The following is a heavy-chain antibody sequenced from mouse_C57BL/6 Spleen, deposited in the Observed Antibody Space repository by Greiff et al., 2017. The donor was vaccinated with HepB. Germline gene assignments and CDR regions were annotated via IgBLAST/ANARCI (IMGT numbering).Heavy chain of an antibody. CDR2: IDPETGGT. J-gene: IGHJ1*03. Sequence: QVQLKESGAELVRPGASVTLSCKASGYTFTDYEMHWVKQTPVHGLEWIGAIDPETGGTAYNQKFKGKAILTADKSSSTAYMELRSLTSEDSAVYYCTRGLITTVVEGYFDVWGTGTTVTVSS. D-gene: IGHD1-1*01. CDR3: TRGLITTVVEGYFDV. CDR1: GYTFTDYE. V-gene: IGHV1-15*01.